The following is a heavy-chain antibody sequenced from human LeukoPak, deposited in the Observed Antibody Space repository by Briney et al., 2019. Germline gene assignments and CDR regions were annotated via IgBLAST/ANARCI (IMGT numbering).Heavy chain of an antibody. Sequence: PSETLSLTCTVSGGSISSGSYYWSWIRQPAGKGLEWIGRIYTSGSTNYNPSLRSRVTISVDTSKNQFSLKLSSVTAADTAVYYCARDKPPMIVGMDVWGQGTTVTVSS. CDR1: GGSISSGSYY. V-gene: IGHV4-61*02. D-gene: IGHD3-22*01. CDR3: ARDKPPMIVGMDV. J-gene: IGHJ6*02. CDR2: IYTSGST.